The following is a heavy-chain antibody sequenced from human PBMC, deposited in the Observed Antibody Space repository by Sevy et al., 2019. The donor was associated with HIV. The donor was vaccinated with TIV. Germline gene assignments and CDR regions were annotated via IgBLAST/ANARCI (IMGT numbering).Heavy chain of an antibody. CDR1: GDSISGYY. CDR2: IYYTRSS. CDR3: ARGRPDYYYGMDV. V-gene: IGHV4-59*01. J-gene: IGHJ6*02. Sequence: SETLSLTCNVSGDSISGYYWSWIRQPPGKGLEWIGYIYYTRSSNYNPSLKSLVTISKDTSKNQVSLKLSSVIVADTAVYYCARGRPDYYYGMDVWGQWTTVTVSS.